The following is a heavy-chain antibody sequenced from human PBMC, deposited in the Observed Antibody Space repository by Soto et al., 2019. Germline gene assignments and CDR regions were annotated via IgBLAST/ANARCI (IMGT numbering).Heavy chain of an antibody. CDR3: ARCSIIVRGAPSWFGP. CDR2: IIPIAAIA. CDR1: GGTFSRYT. Sequence: QVQLVQSGAEVKKPGSSVKVSCKASGGTFSRYTINWVRQAPGQGLEWMGRIIPIAAIANYTQKFQGRVTITVDKSLTTAYMGLSSLGSDDTAVYYCARCSIIVRGAPSWFGPWGQGTLVTVSS. V-gene: IGHV1-69*02. J-gene: IGHJ5*02. D-gene: IGHD3-22*01.